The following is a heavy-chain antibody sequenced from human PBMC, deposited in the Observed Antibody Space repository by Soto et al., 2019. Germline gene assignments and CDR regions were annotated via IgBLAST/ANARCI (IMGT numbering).Heavy chain of an antibody. CDR1: GGSISSSSHY. CDR3: ARRDSGRPLDV. D-gene: IGHD1-26*01. CDR2: IYYSGST. Sequence: QLQLQESGPGLVNPSETLSLTCTVSGGSISSSSHYWGWLRQPPGKGLEWIGSIYYSGSTFCNPSLKSRVAISVDTSKNQFSLKLSTVTAADTAVDYGARRDSGRPLDVWGQGTMFTVSS. V-gene: IGHV4-39*01. J-gene: IGHJ3*01.